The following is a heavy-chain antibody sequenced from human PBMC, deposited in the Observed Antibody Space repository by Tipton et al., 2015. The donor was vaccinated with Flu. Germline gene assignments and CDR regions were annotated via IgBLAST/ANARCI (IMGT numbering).Heavy chain of an antibody. CDR3: ARVGAVTMVRGLAFDAFDI. J-gene: IGHJ3*02. Sequence: TLSLTCTVSGGSISDNYWTWIRQPPGGGLEYIGDIFYTGSTNYSPSLKSRLTISVDTSKKHFSLNLRSVTAADTAVYYCARVGAVTMVRGLAFDAFDIWGLGTMVAVSS. D-gene: IGHD3-10*01. V-gene: IGHV4-59*01. CDR1: GGSISDNY. CDR2: IFYTGST.